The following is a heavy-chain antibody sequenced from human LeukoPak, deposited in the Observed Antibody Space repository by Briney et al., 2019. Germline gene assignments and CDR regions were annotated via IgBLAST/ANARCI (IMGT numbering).Heavy chain of an antibody. V-gene: IGHV4-34*01. CDR3: ARVRPEADCSGGSCYSRGYDYYYYYKDV. Sequence: PSETLSLTCAVYGGSFSGYYWSWIRQPPGKGLEWIGEINHSGSTNYNPSLKSRVTISVDTSKNQFSLKLSSVTAADTAVYYCARVRPEADCSGGSCYSRGYDYYYYYKDVWGKGTTVTVSS. CDR2: INHSGST. CDR1: GGSFSGYY. D-gene: IGHD2-15*01. J-gene: IGHJ6*03.